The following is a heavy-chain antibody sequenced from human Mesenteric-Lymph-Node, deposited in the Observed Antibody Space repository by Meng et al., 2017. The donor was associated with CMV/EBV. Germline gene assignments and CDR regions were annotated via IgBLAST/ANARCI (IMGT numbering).Heavy chain of an antibody. V-gene: IGHV4-4*02. CDR1: GGSISSRNW. CDR3: ARSNDFWSGHNWFDP. D-gene: IGHD3-3*01. CDR2: IYHSGRT. Sequence: SGGSISSRNWWSWVRQSPGKGLEWIGEIYHSGRTNSNPSLKSRVTISVDKSKNQFSLKLRSVTAADTAVYYCARSNDFWSGHNWFDPWGQGTLVTVSS. J-gene: IGHJ5*02.